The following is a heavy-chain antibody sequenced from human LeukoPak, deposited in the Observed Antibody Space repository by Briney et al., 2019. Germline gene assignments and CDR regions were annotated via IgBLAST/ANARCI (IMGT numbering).Heavy chain of an antibody. V-gene: IGHV4-4*07. Sequence: SETLSLTCTVSGASINDYCWSWIRQPVGEGLEWIWLIYSSGSAYYNPSLKSRVTMSVATSKNQFSLKLSSVTVAETAVYYCARDAYYYDTGGYFQTDYCGQGTLVTVSS. CDR2: IYSSGSA. CDR3: ARDAYYYDTGGYFQTDY. CDR1: GASINDYC. D-gene: IGHD3-22*01. J-gene: IGHJ4*02.